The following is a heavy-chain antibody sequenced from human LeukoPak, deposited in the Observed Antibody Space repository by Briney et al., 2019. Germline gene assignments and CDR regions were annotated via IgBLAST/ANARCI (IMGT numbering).Heavy chain of an antibody. CDR3: ARSLNADYNWNYGD. J-gene: IGHJ4*02. CDR2: INHSGST. V-gene: IGHV4-34*01. Sequence: KTSETLSLTCAVYGGSFSGYYWSWIRQPPGKGLEWIGEINHSGSTNYNPSLKSRVTISVDTSKNQFSLKLSSVTAADTAVYYCARSLNADYNWNYGDWGQGTLVTVSS. CDR1: GGSFSGYY. D-gene: IGHD1-7*01.